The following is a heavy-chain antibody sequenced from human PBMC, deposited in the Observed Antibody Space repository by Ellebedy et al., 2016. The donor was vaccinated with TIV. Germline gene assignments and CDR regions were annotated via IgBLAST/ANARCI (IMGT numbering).Heavy chain of an antibody. D-gene: IGHD2-21*02. V-gene: IGHV3-74*01. CDR1: GFTFSSYA. J-gene: IGHJ4*02. Sequence: GGSLRLSXAASGFTFSSYAMSWVRQAPGKGLVWVSRINSDGSTTNYADSVKGRFTISRDNAKNTLYLQMNSLRGEDTAVYYCARDRPYCGGDCYSFGDWGQGTLVTVSS. CDR2: INSDGSTT. CDR3: ARDRPYCGGDCYSFGD.